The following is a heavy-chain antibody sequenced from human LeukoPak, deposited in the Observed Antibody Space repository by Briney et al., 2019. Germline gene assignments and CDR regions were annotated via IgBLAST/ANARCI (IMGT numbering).Heavy chain of an antibody. D-gene: IGHD6-25*01. Sequence: PGGSLRLSCAASGFTFSSYWMHWVRQAPGKGLVWVSRINSDGSSTSYADSVKGRFTISRDNSKNTLYLQMNNLRAEDTAVYYCAKDPSGPAWYFDYWGQGTLVTVSS. J-gene: IGHJ4*02. CDR2: INSDGSST. CDR3: AKDPSGPAWYFDY. V-gene: IGHV3-74*01. CDR1: GFTFSSYW.